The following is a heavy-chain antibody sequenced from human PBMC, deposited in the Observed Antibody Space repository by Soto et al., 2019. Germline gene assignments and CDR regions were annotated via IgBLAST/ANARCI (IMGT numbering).Heavy chain of an antibody. CDR1: GFTFRLYG. V-gene: IGHV3-30*03. J-gene: IGHJ4*02. D-gene: IGHD2-8*01. CDR2: ISDDGNNK. Sequence: QVDLVESGGGVVQPGRSLRLSCAASGFTFRLYGMHWVRQAPGKGLEWVTVISDDGNNKWYADSVRGRFTISRDNSKHTLYLQMNTLRPEDTAVYYCAGIRLIPHGASDFWGQGTLVTVSS. CDR3: AGIRLIPHGASDF.